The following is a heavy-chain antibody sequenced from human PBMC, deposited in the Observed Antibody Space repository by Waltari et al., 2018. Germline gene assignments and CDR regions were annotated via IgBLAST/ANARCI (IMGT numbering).Heavy chain of an antibody. CDR2: IYPGDSDT. J-gene: IGHJ5*02. Sequence: EVQLVQSGAEVKKPGESLKISCKGSVYSFTSYWIGWVRTLPGKGLEWMGIIYPGDSDTRYSPSFQGQVTISADKSISTAYLQWSSLKASDTAMYYCARMVYDSSGYRNNWFDPWGQGTLVTVSS. V-gene: IGHV5-51*01. CDR1: VYSFTSYW. D-gene: IGHD3-22*01. CDR3: ARMVYDSSGYRNNWFDP.